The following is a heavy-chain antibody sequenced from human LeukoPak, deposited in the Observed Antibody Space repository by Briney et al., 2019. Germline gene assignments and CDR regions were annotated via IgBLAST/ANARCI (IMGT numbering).Heavy chain of an antibody. Sequence: PSETLSLTCAVSGYSITSGYYWGWIRQSPGKGREWIGSIYHRGTTYYNPSLKSRVTMSVDTSKNQFSLKLSSVTAADTAVYYCAREAVYSNYAQVIGAQGAFDIWGQGTMVTVSS. CDR1: GYSITSGYY. CDR3: AREAVYSNYAQVIGAQGAFDI. CDR2: IYHRGTT. J-gene: IGHJ3*02. D-gene: IGHD4-11*01. V-gene: IGHV4-38-2*02.